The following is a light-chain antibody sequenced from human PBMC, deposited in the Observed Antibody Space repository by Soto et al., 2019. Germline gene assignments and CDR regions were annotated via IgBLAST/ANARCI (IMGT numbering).Light chain of an antibody. V-gene: IGLV2-8*01. J-gene: IGLJ1*01. CDR3: TSYAGGNNV. Sequence: QSALTQPPSASGSPGQSVTISCTGTSTDVGGYDYVSWYQQHPGKVPKLMIYEVNKRPSGVPDRFSGSKSGNTASLTFSGLKPEDEADYYCTSYAGGNNVFGTGTKLTVL. CDR2: EVN. CDR1: STDVGGYDY.